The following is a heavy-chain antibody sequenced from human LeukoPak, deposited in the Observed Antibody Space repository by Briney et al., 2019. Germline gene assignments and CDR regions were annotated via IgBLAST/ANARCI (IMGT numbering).Heavy chain of an antibody. CDR1: GYTFTSYG. D-gene: IGHD2-21*01. J-gene: IGHJ4*02. V-gene: IGHV1-18*01. CDR3: ATDLLGKVAHLHRSYH. Sequence: ASVKVSCKASGYTFTSYGISWVRQAPGQGLEWMGWISAYNGNTNYAQKLQGRVTMTTDTSTSTAYMELSSLRSEDTAVYYCATDLLGKVAHLHRSYHWGQGTLVTVSS. CDR2: ISAYNGNT.